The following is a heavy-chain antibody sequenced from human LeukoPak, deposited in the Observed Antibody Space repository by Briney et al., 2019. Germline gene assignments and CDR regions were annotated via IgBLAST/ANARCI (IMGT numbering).Heavy chain of an antibody. CDR1: GYTFTGYY. Sequence: GASVKVSCKASGYTFTGYYMHWVRQAPGQGLEWMGWINPNSGGTNYAQKFQGWVTMTRDTSISTAYMELSRLRSDDTAVYYCARGYCSSTSCYGYYYYGMDVWGQGTTVTVSS. CDR2: INPNSGGT. V-gene: IGHV1-2*04. J-gene: IGHJ6*02. CDR3: ARGYCSSTSCYGYYYYGMDV. D-gene: IGHD2-2*01.